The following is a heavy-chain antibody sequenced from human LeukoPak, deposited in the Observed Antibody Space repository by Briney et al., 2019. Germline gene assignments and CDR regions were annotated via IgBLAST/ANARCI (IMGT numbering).Heavy chain of an antibody. CDR2: INPNSGDT. V-gene: IGHV1-2*06. CDR3: AREGGVLRSFDWSPRY. Sequence: GASVEVSCKASGYTFTGYYIHWVRQAPGQGLEWMGRINPNSGDTNYAQEFQGRVTMTRDTSTSVAYMDLSRLRSDDTAVYYCAREGGVLRSFDWSPRYWGQGTLVTVSS. CDR1: GYTFTGYY. D-gene: IGHD3-9*01. J-gene: IGHJ4*02.